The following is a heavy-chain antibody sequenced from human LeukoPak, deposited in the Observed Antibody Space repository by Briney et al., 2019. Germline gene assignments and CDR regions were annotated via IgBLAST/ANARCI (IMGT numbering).Heavy chain of an antibody. D-gene: IGHD3-22*01. CDR2: IYYSGST. CDR1: GGSISSYY. Sequence: SETLSLTCTVSGGSISSYYWSWLRQPPGKGLEWIGYIYYSGSTNYNPSLKSRVTISVDTSKNQFSLKLGSVTAADTAVYYCARDLYDSSGYYPRRFDYWGQGTLVTVSS. V-gene: IGHV4-59*12. CDR3: ARDLYDSSGYYPRRFDY. J-gene: IGHJ4*02.